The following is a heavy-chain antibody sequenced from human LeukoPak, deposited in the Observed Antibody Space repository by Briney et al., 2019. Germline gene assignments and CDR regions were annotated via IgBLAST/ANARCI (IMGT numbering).Heavy chain of an antibody. CDR2: IYYSGST. CDR3: ARPKGSYYFYMDV. V-gene: IGHV4-39*01. CDR1: GGSISTRTYY. D-gene: IGHD1-26*01. Sequence: SETLSLTCTVSGGSISTRTYYWGWIRQPPGKGLEWIGSIYYSGSTYYNPSLKSRVTISVDTSKNQFSLMLSSVTAADTAVYYCARPKGSYYFYMDVWGKGTTVTISS. J-gene: IGHJ6*03.